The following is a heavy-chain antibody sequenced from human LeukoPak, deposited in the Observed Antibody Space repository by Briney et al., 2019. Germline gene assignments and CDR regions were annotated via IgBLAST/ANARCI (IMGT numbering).Heavy chain of an antibody. Sequence: GGSLRLSCAASGFTFSSYEMNWVRQAPGKGLEWVSYISSSGSTIYYADSVKGRFTISRDNAKISLYLQMNSLRAEDTAVYYCARDERHYDSSGYYSKLFDYWGQGTLVTVSS. D-gene: IGHD3-22*01. CDR2: ISSSGSTI. CDR3: ARDERHYDSSGYYSKLFDY. CDR1: GFTFSSYE. V-gene: IGHV3-48*03. J-gene: IGHJ4*02.